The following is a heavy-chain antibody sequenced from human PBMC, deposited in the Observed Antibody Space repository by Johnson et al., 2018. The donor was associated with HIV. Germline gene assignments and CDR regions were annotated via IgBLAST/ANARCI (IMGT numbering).Heavy chain of an antibody. D-gene: IGHD3-22*01. J-gene: IGHJ3*02. Sequence: VQLVESGGGLVKPGGSLRLSCAASGFTFSNAWMSWVRQAPGKGLEWVGRIKSKTYGGTTDYAAPVKGRFTISRDDSKNTLYLQMNSLRAEDTALYYCASSLHYYDSSGYRGAFDIWGQGTMVTVSS. CDR2: IKSKTYGGTT. CDR1: GFTFSNAW. CDR3: ASSLHYYDSSGYRGAFDI. V-gene: IGHV3-15*05.